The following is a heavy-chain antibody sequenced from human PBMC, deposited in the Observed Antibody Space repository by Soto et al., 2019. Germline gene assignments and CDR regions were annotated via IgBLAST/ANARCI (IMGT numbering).Heavy chain of an antibody. CDR2: IRDGETT. V-gene: IGHV4-31*03. D-gene: IGHD4-4*01. CDR1: GGSFSTGGPY. J-gene: IGHJ4*02. CDR3: ARGRDYSKTAY. Sequence: QVQLQELGPGLVRPSQTLSLTCTVTGGSFSTGGPYWSWLRQHTVKGLEWIGSIRDGETTYYNPSLKSRVNMSMDTSKRQLSLDMRSLTVADTAIYFCARGRDYSKTAYWGQGTLVTVSS.